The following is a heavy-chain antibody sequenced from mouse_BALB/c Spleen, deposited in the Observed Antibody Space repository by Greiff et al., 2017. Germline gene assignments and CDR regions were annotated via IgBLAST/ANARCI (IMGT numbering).Heavy chain of an antibody. CDR1: GFNIKDTY. CDR3: ASTGFAY. J-gene: IGHJ3*01. V-gene: IGHV14-3*02. Sequence: EVKLMESGAELVKPGASVKLSCTASGFNIKDTYMHWVKQRPEQGLEWIGRIDPANGNTKYDPKFQGKATITADTSSNTAYLQLSSLTSEDTAVYYCASTGFAYWGQGTLVTVSA. CDR2: IDPANGNT.